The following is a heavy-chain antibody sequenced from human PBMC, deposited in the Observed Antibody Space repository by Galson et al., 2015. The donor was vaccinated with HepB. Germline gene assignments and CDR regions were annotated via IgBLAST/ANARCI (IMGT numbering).Heavy chain of an antibody. Sequence: CAISGDSVSSTNAAWNWIRQSPSRGLEWLGRTYYRSTWYNEYASSVRSRITINADISRNQFSLQLHSVTAADTAVYYCARDSRSGWSFDYWGQGTLVTVSS. V-gene: IGHV6-1*01. CDR1: GDSVSSTNAA. D-gene: IGHD6-19*01. CDR2: TYYRSTWYN. J-gene: IGHJ4*01. CDR3: ARDSRSGWSFDY.